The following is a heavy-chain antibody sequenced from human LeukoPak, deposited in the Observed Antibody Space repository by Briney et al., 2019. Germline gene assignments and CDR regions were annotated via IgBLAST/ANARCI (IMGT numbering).Heavy chain of an antibody. Sequence: GGSLRLSCAASGFTVSINYMSWVRQAPGKGLEWVSVINSDGSAYYADSVKGRFTISRDNSKNTLYHQINSLRPEDTAVYYCVRLAGGSSGPLDYWGQGTLVTVSS. CDR2: INSDGSA. D-gene: IGHD3-22*01. V-gene: IGHV3-66*01. CDR3: VRLAGGSSGPLDY. J-gene: IGHJ4*02. CDR1: GFTVSINY.